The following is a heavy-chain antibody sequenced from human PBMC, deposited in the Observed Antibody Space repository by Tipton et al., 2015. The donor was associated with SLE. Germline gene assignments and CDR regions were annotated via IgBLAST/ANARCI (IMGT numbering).Heavy chain of an antibody. D-gene: IGHD3-10*01. Sequence: TLSLTCTVSGGSISSGGYYWSWIRQHPGKGLEWIGYIYYSGSTYYNPSLKSRVTISVDTSKNQFSLKLSSVTAADTAVYYCARTPGGVQGQIGWYFDLWGRGTLVTVSS. J-gene: IGHJ2*01. V-gene: IGHV4-31*03. CDR2: IYYSGST. CDR1: GGSISSGGYY. CDR3: ARTPGGVQGQIGWYFDL.